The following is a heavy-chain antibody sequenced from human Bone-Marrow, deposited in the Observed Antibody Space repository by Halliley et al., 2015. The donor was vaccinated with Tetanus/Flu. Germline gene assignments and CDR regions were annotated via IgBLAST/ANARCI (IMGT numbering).Heavy chain of an antibody. Sequence: GLVKPSGTLSVTCTVPGGSISSGTWWSWVRQPPGKGLEWIGEISHSGSTKYNTSLRSRVTISVDRSNKQFSLRLTSVTAADTAVYYCAREATSGSYDFWSGSGTLDYWGQGILVTVSS. J-gene: IGHJ4*02. V-gene: IGHV4-4*02. D-gene: IGHD3-3*01. CDR1: GGSISSGTW. CDR3: AREATSGSYDFWSGSGTLDY. CDR2: ISHSGST.